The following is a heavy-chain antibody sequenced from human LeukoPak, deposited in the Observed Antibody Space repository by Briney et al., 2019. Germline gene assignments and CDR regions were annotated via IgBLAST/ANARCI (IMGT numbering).Heavy chain of an antibody. J-gene: IGHJ5*02. CDR3: AREGDWSYNWFDP. CDR1: GYTFTSYA. V-gene: IGHV1-3*01. CDR2: INAGNGNT. D-gene: IGHD3-9*01. Sequence: GASVKVSCKASGYTFTSYAMHWVRQAPGQRLEWMGWINAGNGNTKYSQKFQGRVTITRDTSASTAYMELSSLRSEDTAVYYCAREGDWSYNWFDPWGQGTLVTVSS.